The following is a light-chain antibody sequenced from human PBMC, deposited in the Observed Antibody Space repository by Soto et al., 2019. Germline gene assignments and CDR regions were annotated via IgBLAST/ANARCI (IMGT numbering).Light chain of an antibody. CDR2: DAS. V-gene: IGKV3D-20*01. Sequence: VLTQSPATLSLSPGETAXXXXXXSQRVSNNYLAWYQQKPGLAPRLLIYDASSRATGIPDRFTGSGSGTDFTLTISRLEPDDFAVYYCQQYGSSPRTFGQGTKVDIK. J-gene: IGKJ1*01. CDR1: QRVSNNY. CDR3: QQYGSSPRT.